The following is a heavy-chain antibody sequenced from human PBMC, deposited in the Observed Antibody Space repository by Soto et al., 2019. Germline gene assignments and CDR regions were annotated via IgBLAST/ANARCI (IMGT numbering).Heavy chain of an antibody. CDR3: ARDRYYDFWTGYGMDV. Sequence: QVQLVESGGGVVQPGRSLRLSCAASGFTFSSYAMHWVRQAPGKGLEWVAVISYDGSNKDYADSVKGRFTISRDNSKNTLYRQMNSLRAEDTAVYYCARDRYYDFWTGYGMDVWGQGTTVTVSS. CDR1: GFTFSSYA. CDR2: ISYDGSNK. V-gene: IGHV3-30-3*01. J-gene: IGHJ6*02. D-gene: IGHD3-3*01.